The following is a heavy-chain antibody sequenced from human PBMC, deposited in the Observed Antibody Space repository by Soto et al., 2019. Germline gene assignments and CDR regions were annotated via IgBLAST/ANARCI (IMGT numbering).Heavy chain of an antibody. J-gene: IGHJ6*02. CDR2: ISAYNGQT. CDR1: AYSYTSYG. Sequence: QVQLVQSGPEVKKPGASVNVSCKASAYSYTSYGISWVRQAPGQGLEWMGWISAYNGQTNYAQKFRGRVTFTTDASTSTAFMQLRSLRSDDTAMYYCARETRKELWAEGLNAMDVWGQGTTVTV. V-gene: IGHV1-18*01. D-gene: IGHD3-16*01. CDR3: ARETRKELWAEGLNAMDV.